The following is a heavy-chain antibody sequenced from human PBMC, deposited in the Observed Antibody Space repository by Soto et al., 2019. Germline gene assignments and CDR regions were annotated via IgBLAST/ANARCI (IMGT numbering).Heavy chain of an antibody. CDR1: GYTLTELS. Sequence: GASVKVSCKVSGYTLTELSMHWVRQAPGKGLERMGGFDPEDGETIYAQKFQGRVTMTEDTSTDTAYMELSSLRSEDTAVYYCATDTTIFGVVSFDYWGQGTLVTVSS. V-gene: IGHV1-24*01. CDR2: FDPEDGET. CDR3: ATDTTIFGVVSFDY. J-gene: IGHJ4*02. D-gene: IGHD3-3*01.